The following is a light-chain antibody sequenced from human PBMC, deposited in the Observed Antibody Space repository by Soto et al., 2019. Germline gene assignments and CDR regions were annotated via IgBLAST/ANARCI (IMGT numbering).Light chain of an antibody. Sequence: ILVTQSPGTLSLSRGERDTLACSASQSVSPNYLAWCQQKPGHPPRLLIYGSSKRATGIPDRFSGSGSGTDFTLTISRLEPEDFGVYFCQQYSALPMTFGQGTRLEI. CDR1: QSVSPNY. CDR3: QQYSALPMT. CDR2: GSS. V-gene: IGKV3-20*01. J-gene: IGKJ5*01.